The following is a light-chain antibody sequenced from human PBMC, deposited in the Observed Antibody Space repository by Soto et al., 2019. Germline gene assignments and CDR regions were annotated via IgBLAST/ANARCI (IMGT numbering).Light chain of an antibody. V-gene: IGKV3-11*01. CDR3: QQRSSCPLT. Sequence: EIVLAQSPGTLSLSPGERATLSCRASQSIRSNYLAWYQQKPGQAPRLLIYDASYRATGIPARFSGSGSGTDFTLSISSLEPEDFAVYYCQQRSSCPLTFGGGTKVDIK. J-gene: IGKJ4*01. CDR1: QSIRSNY. CDR2: DAS.